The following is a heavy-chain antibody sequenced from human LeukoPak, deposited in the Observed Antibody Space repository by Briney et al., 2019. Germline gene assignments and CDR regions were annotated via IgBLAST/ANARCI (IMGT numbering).Heavy chain of an antibody. V-gene: IGHV3-23*01. CDR3: AKELGSSSLLWFDP. D-gene: IGHD6-6*01. J-gene: IGHJ5*02. Sequence: PGGSLRLSCAASGLTFSDHAMGWVRQAPGKGLEWVSAISGSGGSTYYADSVKGRFTISRDNSKNTLYLQMNSLRAEDTAVYYCAKELGSSSLLWFDPWGQGTLVTVSS. CDR2: ISGSGGST. CDR1: GLTFSDHA.